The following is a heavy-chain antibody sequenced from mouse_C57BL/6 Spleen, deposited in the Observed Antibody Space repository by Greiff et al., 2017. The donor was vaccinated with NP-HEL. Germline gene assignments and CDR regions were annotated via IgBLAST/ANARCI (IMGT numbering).Heavy chain of an antibody. CDR2: IHPNSGST. CDR3: AREMGYDYAYFDY. J-gene: IGHJ2*01. Sequence: QVQLKQPGAELVKPGASVKLSCKASGYTFTSYWMHWVKQRPGQGLEWIGMIHPNSGSTNYNEKFKSKATLTVDKSSSTAYMQLSSLTSEDSAVYYCAREMGYDYAYFDYWGQGTTLTVSS. CDR1: GYTFTSYW. V-gene: IGHV1-64*01. D-gene: IGHD2-4*01.